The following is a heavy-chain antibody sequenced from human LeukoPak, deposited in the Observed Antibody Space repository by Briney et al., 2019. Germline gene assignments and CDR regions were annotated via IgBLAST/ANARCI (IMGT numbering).Heavy chain of an antibody. CDR2: ISHSGST. D-gene: IGHD5-18*01. Sequence: SETLSLTCTVSGYSISSGYYWGWIRQPPGKGLKWIGSISHSGSTYYNPSLKSRVTISVDTSKNQFSLKLSSLTAADTAVYYCAREDGTAMDNAFDIWSQGTMVTVSS. CDR3: AREDGTAMDNAFDI. J-gene: IGHJ3*02. V-gene: IGHV4-38-2*02. CDR1: GYSISSGYY.